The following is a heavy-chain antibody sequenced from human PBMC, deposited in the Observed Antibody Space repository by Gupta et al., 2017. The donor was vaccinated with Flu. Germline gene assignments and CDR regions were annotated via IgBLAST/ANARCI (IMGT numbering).Heavy chain of an antibody. CDR1: GFTFSSYR. CDR3: ARSRFGFGDLSSFDY. D-gene: IGHD3-10*01. CDR2: ITSSSSYR. J-gene: IGHJ4*02. V-gene: IGHV3-21*01. Sequence: EVQLMESGGCLVKPGGSLRLSFAASGFTFSSYRMNWVRQAPGKGLEWVSSITSSSSYRYYADSVRGRFTISRDNAKNSLYLQMNSLRAEDTAVYYGARSRFGFGDLSSFDYWGQGTLVTVSS.